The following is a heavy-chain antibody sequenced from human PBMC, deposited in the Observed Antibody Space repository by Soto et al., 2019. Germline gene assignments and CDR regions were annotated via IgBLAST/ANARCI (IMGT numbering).Heavy chain of an antibody. V-gene: IGHV4-31*03. CDR2: IYYSGRT. CDR3: ARGPGYYYDSSGYRPFDY. D-gene: IGHD3-22*01. CDR1: GGSISSGGYY. J-gene: IGHJ4*02. Sequence: SETLSLTCTVSGGSISSGGYYWSWIRQHPGKGLEWIGYIYYSGRTYYNQSLKSRVTISVDTSKNQFSLKLSSVTAADTAVYYCARGPGYYYDSSGYRPFDYWGQGTLVTVSS.